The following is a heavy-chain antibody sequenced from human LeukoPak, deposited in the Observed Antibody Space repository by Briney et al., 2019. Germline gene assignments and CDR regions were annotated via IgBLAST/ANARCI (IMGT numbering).Heavy chain of an antibody. CDR3: ARRRDYDFWSGYYRGFGSYYYYYMDV. CDR2: MNPNSGNT. J-gene: IGHJ6*03. Sequence: ASVKVSCKASGYTFTSYDINWVRQATGQGLEWMGWMNPNSGNTGYAQKFQGRVTMTRNTSISTAYMELSSLRSEDTAVYYCARRRDYDFWSGYYRGFGSYYYYYMDVWGKGTTVTVSS. CDR1: GYTFTSYD. V-gene: IGHV1-8*01. D-gene: IGHD3-3*01.